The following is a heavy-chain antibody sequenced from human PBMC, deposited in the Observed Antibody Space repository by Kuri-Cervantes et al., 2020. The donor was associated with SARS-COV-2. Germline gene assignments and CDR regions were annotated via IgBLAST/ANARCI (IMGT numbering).Heavy chain of an antibody. D-gene: IGHD3-22*01. CDR2: ISYDGSNK. CDR3: ARDAANYYDSSGYTYYFDY. J-gene: IGHJ4*02. Sequence: GESLKISCAASGFTFSSYGMHWVRQAPGKGLEWVAVISYDGSNKYYADSVKGRFTISRDNSKNTLYLQMNSLRAEDTAVYYCARDAANYYDSSGYTYYFDYWGQGTLVTVSS. CDR1: GFTFSSYG. V-gene: IGHV3-30*03.